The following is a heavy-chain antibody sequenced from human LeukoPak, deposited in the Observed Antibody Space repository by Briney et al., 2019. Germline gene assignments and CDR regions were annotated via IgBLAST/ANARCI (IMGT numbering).Heavy chain of an antibody. J-gene: IGHJ4*02. V-gene: IGHV1-18*01. CDR2: ISAYNGNT. D-gene: IGHD5-24*01. CDR3: ARGPAFTMKEMVGSGN. Sequence: GASVKVSCKASGYTFTSYGISWVRQAPGQGLEGMGWISAYNGNTNYAQKLQGRVTMTTDTSTSTAYMELRSLRSDDTAVYYCARGPAFTMKEMVGSGNWGQGTLVTVSS. CDR1: GYTFTSYG.